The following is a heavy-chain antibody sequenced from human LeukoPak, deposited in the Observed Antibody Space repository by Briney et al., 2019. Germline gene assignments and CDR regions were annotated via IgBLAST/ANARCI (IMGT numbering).Heavy chain of an antibody. CDR2: ILASGSPT. D-gene: IGHD2-8*01. CDR3: AKDLRPDGVDNFDH. Sequence: GSLRLSCAASGFNFNSYTMNWVRQAPGKGLQWVANILASGSPTYYADSVKGRFIISRDNSKNTVYLQMNSLRVEDTAIYYCAKDLRPDGVDNFDHWGQGILVTVSS. V-gene: IGHV3-23*01. CDR1: GFNFNSYT. J-gene: IGHJ4*02.